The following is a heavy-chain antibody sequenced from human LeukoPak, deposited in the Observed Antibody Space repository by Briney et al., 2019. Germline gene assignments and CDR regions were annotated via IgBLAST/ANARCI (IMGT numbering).Heavy chain of an antibody. J-gene: IGHJ4*02. CDR3: ARVVEQRGFYS. D-gene: IGHD1/OR15-1a*01. CDR2: IWYSGSSK. V-gene: IGHV3-33*01. CDR1: GFTFSSYV. Sequence: PGTSLRLSCAASGFTFSSYVMHWVRQAPGKGLEWVAVIWYSGSSKYYADSVRGRFTVSRDNFNNTLYLQMTSLRAEDTAVYYCARVVEQRGFYSWGPGTLVAVSS.